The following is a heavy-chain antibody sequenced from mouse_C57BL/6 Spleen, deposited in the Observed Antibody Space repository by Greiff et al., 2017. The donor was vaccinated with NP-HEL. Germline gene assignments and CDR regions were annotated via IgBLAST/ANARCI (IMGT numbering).Heavy chain of an antibody. CDR2: INPGSGGT. V-gene: IGHV1-54*01. D-gene: IGHD1-1*01. J-gene: IGHJ4*01. CDR3: ARTIYYVIKAYSMDY. CDR1: GYAFTNYL. Sequence: VQLQQSGAELVRPGTSVKVSCKASGYAFTNYLIEWVKQRPGQGLEWIGVINPGSGGTNYNEKFKGKATLTAEKSSSSSYMQLSSLTSEYSAVYFCARTIYYVIKAYSMDYWGQVTSLPVSS.